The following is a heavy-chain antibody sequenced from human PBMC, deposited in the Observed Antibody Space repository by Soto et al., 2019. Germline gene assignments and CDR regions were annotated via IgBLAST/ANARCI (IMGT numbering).Heavy chain of an antibody. CDR1: GFTFSNYW. CDR3: AGAGS. Sequence: PGGSLRLSCAASGFTFSNYWMYWVRQAPGKGLEWVANINQDGSKNHFGDPVKGRFTISRDNTRNSLYPQMNSLRVEDKAVYFCAGAGSWGQGTLVTVSS. CDR2: INQDGSKN. J-gene: IGHJ4*02. V-gene: IGHV3-7*03.